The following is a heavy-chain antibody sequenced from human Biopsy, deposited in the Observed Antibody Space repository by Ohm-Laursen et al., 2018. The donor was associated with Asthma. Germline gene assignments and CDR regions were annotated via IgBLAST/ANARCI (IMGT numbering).Heavy chain of an antibody. CDR1: GGSISGYY. CDR2: VSYSFEYSGST. J-gene: IGHJ4*02. D-gene: IGHD4-23*01. CDR3: SRNKIDDGIYFDD. V-gene: IGHV4-59*01. Sequence: GTLSLTWSVSGGSISGYYWSWIRQAPGKGLEWIGYVSYSFEYSGSTNYNPSLKGRVTISVDTSKNQFSLTLSSVTAADTAIYYCSRNKIDDGIYFDDWGLGTLVTVSS.